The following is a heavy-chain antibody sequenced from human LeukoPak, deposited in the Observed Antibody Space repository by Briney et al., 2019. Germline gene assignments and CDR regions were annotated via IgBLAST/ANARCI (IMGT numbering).Heavy chain of an antibody. Sequence: ASVKVSCKASGYPFAAYGISWVRQAPGQGLELMGWINTYNGNTNYAQKFQGRVTMTTDTSTTTAYMELRSLTSDDTAVYYCTRDGARNTWYRLWSQGTLVTVSS. J-gene: IGHJ4*02. CDR2: INTYNGNT. CDR1: GYPFAAYG. V-gene: IGHV1-18*01. CDR3: TRDGARNTWYRL. D-gene: IGHD1/OR15-1a*01.